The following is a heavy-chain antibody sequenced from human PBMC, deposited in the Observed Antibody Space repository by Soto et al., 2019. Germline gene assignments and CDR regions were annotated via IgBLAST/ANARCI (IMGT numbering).Heavy chain of an antibody. CDR3: ARDRSTIFGVVTIGALAF. D-gene: IGHD3-3*02. J-gene: IGHJ4*02. CDR2: INPSGGST. V-gene: IGHV1-46*03. CDR1: GYTFTSYY. Sequence: ASVKVSCKASGYTFTSYYIHWVRQAPGQGLEWMGIINPSGGSTSYAQKFQGRVTMTRDTSTSTVYMELSSLRSEDTAVYYCARDRSTIFGVVTIGALAFWGQGTLVTVSS.